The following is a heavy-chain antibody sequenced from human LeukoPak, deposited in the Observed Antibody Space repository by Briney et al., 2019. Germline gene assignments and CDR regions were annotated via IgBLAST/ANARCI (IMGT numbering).Heavy chain of an antibody. V-gene: IGHV3-23*01. J-gene: IGHJ6*03. Sequence: GGSLRLSCVSSGLTFSAYAMSWVPQAPGRGLEWVSGITSSGGSTSYADSVKGRFTIYRDNSKNTLFLQMNGLRAEDTAVYYCAKRGGYCSSASCYYYYYMDVWGKGTTVTVSS. CDR1: GLTFSAYA. D-gene: IGHD2-2*01. CDR3: AKRGGYCSSASCYYYYYMDV. CDR2: ITSSGGST.